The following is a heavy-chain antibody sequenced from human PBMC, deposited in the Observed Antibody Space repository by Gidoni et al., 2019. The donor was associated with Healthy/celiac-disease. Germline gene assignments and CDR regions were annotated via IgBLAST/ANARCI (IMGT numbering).Heavy chain of an antibody. Sequence: QVQLQQWGAGLLKPSETLSLTCAVYGGSFSGYYWSWIRQPPGKGLEWIGEINHSGSTNYNPSLKSRVTISVDTSKNQFYLKLSSVTAADTAVYYCARGLRYFDWTPGYWGQGTLVTVSS. D-gene: IGHD3-9*01. V-gene: IGHV4-34*01. CDR2: INHSGST. CDR1: GGSFSGYY. CDR3: ARGLRYFDWTPGY. J-gene: IGHJ4*02.